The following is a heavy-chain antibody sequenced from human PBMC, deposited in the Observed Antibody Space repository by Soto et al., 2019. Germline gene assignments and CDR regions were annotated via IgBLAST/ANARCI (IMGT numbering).Heavy chain of an antibody. CDR2: IKQDGSEK. Sequence: GGSLRLSCAASGFTFSSYWMSWVRQAPGKGLEWVANIKQDGSEKYYVDSVKGRFTISRDNAKNSLYLQMNSLRAEDTAVYYCARVSGLPTPLYGSWMDYMDVWGKET. CDR1: GFTFSSYW. J-gene: IGHJ6*03. CDR3: ARVSGLPTPLYGSWMDYMDV. V-gene: IGHV3-7*01. D-gene: IGHD3-10*01.